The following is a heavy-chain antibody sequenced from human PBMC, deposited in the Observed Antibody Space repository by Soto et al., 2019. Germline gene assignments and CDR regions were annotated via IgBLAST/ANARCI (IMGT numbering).Heavy chain of an antibody. CDR1: GFTFSSYD. D-gene: IGHD2-15*01. CDR2: IGTAGDT. J-gene: IGHJ3*02. CDR3: AREVGYCSGGSCYRGAFDI. Sequence: PGGSLRLSCAASGFTFSSYDMHWVRQATGKGLEWVSAIGTAGDTYYPGSVKGRFTISRENAKNSLYLQMNSLRAEDTAVYYCAREVGYCSGGSCYRGAFDIWGQGTMVTVSS. V-gene: IGHV3-13*01.